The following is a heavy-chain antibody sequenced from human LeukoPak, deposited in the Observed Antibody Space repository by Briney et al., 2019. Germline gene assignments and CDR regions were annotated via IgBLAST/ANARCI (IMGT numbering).Heavy chain of an antibody. CDR1: GGSISSYY. V-gene: IGHV4-4*09. J-gene: IGHJ4*02. CDR3: ARAYCSAGSCFSRGNFDY. CDR2: IYASGST. Sequence: SETLSLTCTVSGGSISSYYWSWIRQPPGKGLEWIGYIYASGSTNYNPSLKSRVTISVDTSKNQFSLKLSSVTAADTAVYYCARAYCSAGSCFSRGNFDYWGQGTLVTVSS. D-gene: IGHD2-15*01.